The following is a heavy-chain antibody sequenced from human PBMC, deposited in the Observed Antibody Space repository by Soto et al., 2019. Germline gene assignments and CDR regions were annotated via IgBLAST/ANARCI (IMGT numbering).Heavy chain of an antibody. CDR1: GYTFTGYY. D-gene: IGHD6-19*01. CDR3: ARPSRRSPLAVAGTRRWDYCDY. CDR2: INPNSGGT. V-gene: IGHV1-2*02. J-gene: IGHJ4*02. Sequence: QVQLVQSGAEVKKPGASVKVSCKASGYTFTGYYMHWVRQAPGQGLEWMGWINPNSGGTNYAQKFQGRVTMTRDTSISTAYMELSRLRSDDTAVYYCARPSRRSPLAVAGTRRWDYCDYWGQGTLVTVSS.